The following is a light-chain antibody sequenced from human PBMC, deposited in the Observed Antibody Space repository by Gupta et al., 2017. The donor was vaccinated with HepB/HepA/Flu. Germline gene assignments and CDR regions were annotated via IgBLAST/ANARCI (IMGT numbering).Light chain of an antibody. CDR3: QQYNNWPPGT. CDR2: GAS. Sequence: EIVMTQSAATLSVSPGERATLSCRASQSVSSNLAWYQQKPGQAPRLLIYGASTRATGIPARFSGSGYGTEFTFTISSRQSEDFAVYYCQQYNNWPPGTFGGGTTVEIK. J-gene: IGKJ4*01. V-gene: IGKV3-15*01. CDR1: QSVSSN.